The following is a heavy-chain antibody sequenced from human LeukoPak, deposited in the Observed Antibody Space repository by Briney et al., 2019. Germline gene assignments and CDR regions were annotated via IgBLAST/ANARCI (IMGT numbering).Heavy chain of an antibody. CDR1: GYTFTSYG. Sequence: ASVKVSCKASGYTFTSYGISWVRQAPGQGLEWMGWISAYNGNTNYAQKLQGRVTMTTDTSTSTAYMELRSLRSDDTAVYYCARIHESGIAVAALDYWGQGTLVTVSS. J-gene: IGHJ4*02. V-gene: IGHV1-18*01. CDR3: ARIHESGIAVAALDY. CDR2: ISAYNGNT. D-gene: IGHD6-19*01.